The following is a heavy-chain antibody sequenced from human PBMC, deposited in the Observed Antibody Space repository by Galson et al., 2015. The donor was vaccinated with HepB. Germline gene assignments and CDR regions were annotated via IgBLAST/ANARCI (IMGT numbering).Heavy chain of an antibody. D-gene: IGHD5-24*01. Sequence: SVKVSCKASGGTFSSYAISWVRQAPGQGLEWMGRIIPILGIANYAQKFQGRVTITADKSTSTAYMELSSLRSEDTAVYYCARDPRVEGGFDYWGQGTLVTVSS. J-gene: IGHJ4*02. V-gene: IGHV1-69*04. CDR1: GGTFSSYA. CDR3: ARDPRVEGGFDY. CDR2: IIPILGIA.